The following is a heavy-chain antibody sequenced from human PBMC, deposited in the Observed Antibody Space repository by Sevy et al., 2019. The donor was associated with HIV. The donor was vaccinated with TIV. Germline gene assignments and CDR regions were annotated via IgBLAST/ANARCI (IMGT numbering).Heavy chain of an antibody. Sequence: SETLSLTCTVSGGSVTSDSYYWTWIRQPPGKGLECLGYMFYTESTNYNPSLMSRVTISVDTSKNQFSLKLSSVTAADTAVYYCARMGGLTDYGMDVWGQGTTVTVSS. CDR3: ARMGGLTDYGMDV. J-gene: IGHJ6*02. D-gene: IGHD1-26*01. CDR1: GGSVTSDSYY. V-gene: IGHV4-61*01. CDR2: MFYTEST.